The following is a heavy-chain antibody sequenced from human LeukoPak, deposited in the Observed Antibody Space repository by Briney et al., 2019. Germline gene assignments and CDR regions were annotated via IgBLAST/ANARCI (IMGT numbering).Heavy chain of an antibody. CDR2: ITASDYTT. J-gene: IGHJ3*01. Sequence: GGSLRLSCAASGFIFREYAMTWVCQAPGKGLECVSSITASDYTTYADSVKGRFTISRDNSKNTLYLQMDSLRGDDTALYHCARDPNGDYIGAFDDWGQGTMVTVSS. V-gene: IGHV3-23*01. CDR3: ARDPNGDYIGAFDD. D-gene: IGHD4-17*01. CDR1: GFIFREYA.